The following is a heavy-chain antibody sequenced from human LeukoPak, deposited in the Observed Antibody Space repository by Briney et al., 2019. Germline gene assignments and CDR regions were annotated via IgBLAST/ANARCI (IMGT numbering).Heavy chain of an antibody. CDR1: GYSISSDYY. Sequence: PSETLSLTCAVSGYSISSDYYWGWIRQSPGKGLEWIGSIYHRGSTFQNPSLKRRGTISVDTSRNQFSLRLRSLTAADTAMYYCAREGGRSSSWSDNWFDPWGQGTLVTVSS. J-gene: IGHJ5*02. CDR3: AREGGRSSSWSDNWFDP. D-gene: IGHD6-13*01. V-gene: IGHV4-38-2*02. CDR2: IYHRGST.